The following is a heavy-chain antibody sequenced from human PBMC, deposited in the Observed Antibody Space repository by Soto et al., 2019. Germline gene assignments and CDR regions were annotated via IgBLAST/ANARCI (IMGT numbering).Heavy chain of an antibody. CDR3: VRDNKEGCTKGVRYTHGMDV. CDR2: IIPIFGTA. J-gene: IGHJ6*02. CDR1: GDTFSSYA. Sequence: SVKVSCKASGDTFSSYAISWVRQAPGQGLEWMGGIIPIFGTANYAQKYQGRVTIAADESTSTDYMELSSLRAEDTAVYYCVRDNKEGCTKGVRYTHGMDVWGQGTTVTVSS. D-gene: IGHD2-8*01. V-gene: IGHV1-69*13.